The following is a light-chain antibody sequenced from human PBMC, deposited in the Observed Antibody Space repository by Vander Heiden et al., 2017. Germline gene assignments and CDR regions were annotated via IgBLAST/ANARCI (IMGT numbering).Light chain of an antibody. CDR1: SGSIASNY. Sequence: NSMLTKPHPVSVSPVKTVTIPCTGSSGSIASNYVQWYQHRPGSAPTTVIYGDNQRPSGLPDRFSGSIDSSSNSASRTISGLKTEDEADYYCQSYDSSNSWVFGGGTKLTVL. CDR2: GDN. J-gene: IGLJ3*02. CDR3: QSYDSSNSWV. V-gene: IGLV6-57*02.